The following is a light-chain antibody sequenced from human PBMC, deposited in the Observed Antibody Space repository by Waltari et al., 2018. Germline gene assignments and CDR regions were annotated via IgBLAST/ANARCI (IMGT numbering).Light chain of an antibody. Sequence: DIQMTQSPSTLYASVGDRVTITCRASQYISSWLAWYQQKPGKAPKLLIYKASILESGVPSRFSGSESGTEFTLTISSLQPDDFATYYCQQYNTYLLTFGQGTRLEI. CDR1: QYISSW. CDR3: QQYNTYLLT. CDR2: KAS. J-gene: IGKJ5*01. V-gene: IGKV1-5*03.